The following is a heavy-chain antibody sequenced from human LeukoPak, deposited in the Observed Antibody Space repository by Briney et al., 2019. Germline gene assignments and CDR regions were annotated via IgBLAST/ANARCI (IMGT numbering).Heavy chain of an antibody. V-gene: IGHV3-53*01. D-gene: IGHD6-13*01. J-gene: IGHJ4*02. CDR3: ARTRIAAAGTFYLDY. CDR1: GFTVSSNY. Sequence: GGSLRLSCAASGFTVSSNYMSWVRQAPGKGLEWVSVIYSGGSTYYADSVKGRFTISRDNSKNTLYLQMNSLRAEDTAVYYCARTRIAAAGTFYLDYWGQGTLVTVSS. CDR2: IYSGGST.